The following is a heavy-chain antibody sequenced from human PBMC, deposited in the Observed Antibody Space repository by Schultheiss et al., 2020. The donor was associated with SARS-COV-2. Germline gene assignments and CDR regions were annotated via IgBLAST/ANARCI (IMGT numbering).Heavy chain of an antibody. CDR3: ARETISGLDY. CDR2: ISGSAGDT. V-gene: IGHV3-23*01. Sequence: GGSLRLSCTASGFTFGDYAMSWFRQAPGKGLEWVSGISGSAGDTDYADSVKGRFTISRDNAKNSLFLQMNSLRAEDTAVYYCARETISGLDYWGQGTLVTVSS. CDR1: GFTFGDYA. D-gene: IGHD3-3*02. J-gene: IGHJ4*02.